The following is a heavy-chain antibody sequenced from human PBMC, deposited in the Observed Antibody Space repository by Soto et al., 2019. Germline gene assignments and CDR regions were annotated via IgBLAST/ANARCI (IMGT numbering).Heavy chain of an antibody. CDR1: RDSVSSNSVT. D-gene: IGHD5-12*01. J-gene: IGHJ4*02. CDR2: TYYRSRWFN. CDR3: ARTSGDSGYDLAY. Sequence: HVQLQQSGPGLVKPSQTLSLTCVISRDSVSSNSVTWNWIRQSPSRGLEWLGRTYYRSRWFNDYAVSVKSRIIIDPDTSKNQFSLQLNSVTPEDTAVYYCARTSGDSGYDLAYWGQGTLVTVSS. V-gene: IGHV6-1*01.